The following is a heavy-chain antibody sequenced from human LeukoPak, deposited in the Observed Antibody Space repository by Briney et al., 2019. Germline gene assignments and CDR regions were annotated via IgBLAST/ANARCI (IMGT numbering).Heavy chain of an antibody. V-gene: IGHV3-7*01. CDR1: GFTFSRYW. Sequence: GGSLRLSCAASGFTFSRYWMRWVRQAPGKGLEWVANIKQDGSEKYYVDSVKGRFTISRDNAKNSLYLQMNSLRAEDTAVYYCARDHAAVAGIFDYWGQGTLVTVSS. CDR3: ARDHAAVAGIFDY. D-gene: IGHD6-19*01. J-gene: IGHJ4*02. CDR2: IKQDGSEK.